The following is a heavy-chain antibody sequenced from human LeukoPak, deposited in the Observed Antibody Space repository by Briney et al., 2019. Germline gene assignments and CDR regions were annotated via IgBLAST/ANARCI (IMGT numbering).Heavy chain of an antibody. V-gene: IGHV3-23*01. J-gene: IGHJ5*02. CDR3: AKDVEQIVVVTGRWFDL. D-gene: IGHD2-21*02. CDR2: ISGDGLST. Sequence: GGSLRLSFAASGFTLSDYPMSWVRQAPGKGLGWVSTISGDGLSTYCADSVKGRFTVSRDNSKNTLYLQMNSLRADDTALYSCAKDVEQIVVVTGRWFDLWGQGTMVTVSS. CDR1: GFTLSDYP.